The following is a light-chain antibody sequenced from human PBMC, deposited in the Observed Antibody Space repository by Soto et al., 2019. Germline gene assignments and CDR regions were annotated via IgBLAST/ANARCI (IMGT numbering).Light chain of an antibody. CDR2: DAS. J-gene: IGKJ3*01. Sequence: EIVLTQSPATLSLSPGERATLSCRASQSVSSYLAWYQQKPGQAPRPLIYDASNRATGIPARFSGSGSGTDFTLTISSLEPEDCAVYYCQQRSNWPPFTFGPGTKVDI. CDR3: QQRSNWPPFT. CDR1: QSVSSY. V-gene: IGKV3-11*01.